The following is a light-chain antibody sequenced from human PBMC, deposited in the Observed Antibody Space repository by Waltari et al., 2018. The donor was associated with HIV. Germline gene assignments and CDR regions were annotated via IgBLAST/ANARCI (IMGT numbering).Light chain of an antibody. Sequence: QSVLTQPPSASGTPGQRVTISCSGSSSNIGSNTVNWYQQLPRTAPKLRIYKSKQRPSGVPDRCAGSKSGASASLAISGRQSEDEADYYCAAWDDSLKGVIFGGGTKLTVL. CDR2: KSK. CDR3: AAWDDSLKGVI. CDR1: SSNIGSNT. J-gene: IGLJ2*01. V-gene: IGLV1-44*01.